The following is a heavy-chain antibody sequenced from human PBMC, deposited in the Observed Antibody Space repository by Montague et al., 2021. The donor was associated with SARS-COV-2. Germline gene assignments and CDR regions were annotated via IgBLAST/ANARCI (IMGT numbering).Heavy chain of an antibody. CDR1: GASISSRSYY. Sequence: SETLSLTCTVSGASISSRSYYWSWIRRPPEKGLEWIGEINQSGRTNNNPSLKSRVIISVDTSKNQFSLKLSSVTAADTAVYYCARRGSSVWGVTVSAELDYWGQGILVIVSS. V-gene: IGHV4-39*07. D-gene: IGHD3-10*01. CDR3: ARRGSSVWGVTVSAELDY. J-gene: IGHJ4*02. CDR2: INQSGRT.